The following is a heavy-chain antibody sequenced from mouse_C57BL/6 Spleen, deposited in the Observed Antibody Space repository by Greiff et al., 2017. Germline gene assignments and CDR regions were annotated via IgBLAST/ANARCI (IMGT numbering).Heavy chain of an antibody. D-gene: IGHD2-14*01. Sequence: QVQLQQPGAELVKPGASVKLSCKASGYTFTSYWMHWVKQRPGQGLEWIGMIHPNSGSTNYNEKFKSKATLTVDKSSSTAYMQLSSLTSEDSAVYYCARSEEYDSAWFAYWGQGTLVTVSA. CDR2: IHPNSGST. J-gene: IGHJ3*01. V-gene: IGHV1-64*01. CDR1: GYTFTSYW. CDR3: ARSEEYDSAWFAY.